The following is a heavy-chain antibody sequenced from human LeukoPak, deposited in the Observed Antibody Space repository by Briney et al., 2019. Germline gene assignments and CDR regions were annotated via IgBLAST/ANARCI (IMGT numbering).Heavy chain of an antibody. J-gene: IGHJ3*02. CDR1: GGSISSWTYY. D-gene: IGHD3-3*01. CDR3: ARGAFWSGYYTLDAFDI. V-gene: IGHV4-39*01. CDR2: IYYGGTN. Sequence: SETLSLTCTVSGGSISSWTYYWGWIRQPPGKGLEWIGTIYYGGTNYYNPSLKSRVTISVDTSKNQFSLNLNSVTAADTAVYYCARGAFWSGYYTLDAFDIWGQGTMVTVSS.